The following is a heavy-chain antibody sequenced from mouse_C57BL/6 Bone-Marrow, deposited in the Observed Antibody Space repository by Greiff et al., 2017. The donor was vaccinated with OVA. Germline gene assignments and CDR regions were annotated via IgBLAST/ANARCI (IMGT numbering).Heavy chain of an antibody. CDR3: ARLYYAMDY. Sequence: EVKLVESGGDLVKPGGSLKLSCAASGFTFSSYGMSWVRQTPDKRLEWVATISSGGSYTYYPDSVKGRFTISMDNAKNTLYLQMSSLKSEDTAMYYCARLYYAMDYWGQGTSVTVSS. V-gene: IGHV5-6*01. CDR1: GFTFSSYG. CDR2: ISSGGSYT. J-gene: IGHJ4*01.